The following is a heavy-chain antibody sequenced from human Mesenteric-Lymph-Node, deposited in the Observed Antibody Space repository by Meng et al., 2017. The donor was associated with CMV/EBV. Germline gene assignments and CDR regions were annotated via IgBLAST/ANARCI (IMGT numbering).Heavy chain of an antibody. CDR2: LYSGGAT. CDR1: GFTVSSSY. D-gene: IGHD1-26*01. Sequence: GESLKISCVASGFTVSSSYMSWVRQAPGKGLEWVSILYSGGATYYADSVRGGFTFSRDNVKNTLYLQMNSLRAEDTAVYYCARDELYGYGMDVWGPGTTVTVSS. J-gene: IGHJ6*02. V-gene: IGHV3-53*01. CDR3: ARDELYGYGMDV.